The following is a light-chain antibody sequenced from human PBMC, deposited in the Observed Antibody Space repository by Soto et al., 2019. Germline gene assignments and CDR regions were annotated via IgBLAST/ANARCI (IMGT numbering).Light chain of an antibody. V-gene: IGLV2-14*03. CDR2: DVN. Sequence: QSALTQPASVSGSPGQSITISCTGTSSDIGAYNFVSWYQQHPGKAPKLMLYDVNIRPAGVANRFSGSKSGNTASLTISGHQAEDGDDYCCTSWTTSTTMVFGGGTKLTVL. CDR1: SSDIGAYNF. CDR3: TSWTTSTTMV. J-gene: IGLJ2*01.